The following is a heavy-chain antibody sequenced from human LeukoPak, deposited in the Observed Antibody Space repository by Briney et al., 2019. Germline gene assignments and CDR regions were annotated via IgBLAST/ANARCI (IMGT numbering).Heavy chain of an antibody. CDR3: ATTTVGVYFFDY. D-gene: IGHD2-8*01. CDR1: GYTFTRNY. V-gene: IGHV1-24*01. J-gene: IGHJ4*02. Sequence: ASVKVSCKASGYTFTRNYMHWVRQAPGQGLEWMGGFDPEDGETIYAQKFQGRVTMTEDTSTDTAYMELSSLRSEYTAVYYCATTTVGVYFFDYWGQGTLVTVSS. CDR2: FDPEDGET.